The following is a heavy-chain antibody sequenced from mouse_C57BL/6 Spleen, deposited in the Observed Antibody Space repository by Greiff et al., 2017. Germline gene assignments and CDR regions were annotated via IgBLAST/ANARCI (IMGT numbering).Heavy chain of an antibody. D-gene: IGHD2-5*01. CDR3: ARTYSNYLAWFAY. CDR2: IYPSDSET. CDR1: GYTFTSYW. V-gene: IGHV1-61*01. J-gene: IGHJ3*01. Sequence: QVQLQQPGAELVRPGSSVKLSCKASGYTFTSYWMDWVKQRPGQGLEWIGNIYPSDSETHYNQKFKDKATLTVDKSSSTAYMQLSSLTSEDSAVYYCARTYSNYLAWFAYWGQGTLVTVSA.